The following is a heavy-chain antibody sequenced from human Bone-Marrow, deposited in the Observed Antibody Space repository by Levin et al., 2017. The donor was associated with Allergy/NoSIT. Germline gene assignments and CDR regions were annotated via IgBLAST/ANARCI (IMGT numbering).Heavy chain of an antibody. CDR2: ISGSGGST. J-gene: IGHJ4*02. Sequence: LSLTCAASGFTFSSYAMSWVRQAPGKGLEWVSAISGSGGSTYYADSVKGRFTISRDNSKNTLYLQMNSLRAEDTAVYYCAKGFSICSGGSCYSGLDYWGQGTLVTVSS. D-gene: IGHD2-15*01. V-gene: IGHV3-23*01. CDR3: AKGFSICSGGSCYSGLDY. CDR1: GFTFSSYA.